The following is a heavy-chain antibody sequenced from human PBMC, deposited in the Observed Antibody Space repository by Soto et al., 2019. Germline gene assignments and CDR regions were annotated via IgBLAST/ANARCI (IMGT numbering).Heavy chain of an antibody. Sequence: EVQLVESAGGLVQRGGSLRLSCAASGFTFNYYWMHWVRQAPGQGLVWVSHIHSDGSSTTYADSVKGRFTISRDNAKNTLYLQMNSLRGEDTAVYYCARGDKGGFDLWGQGTTVTVSS. V-gene: IGHV3-74*01. CDR1: GFTFNYYW. CDR3: ARGDKGGFDL. CDR2: IHSDGSST. D-gene: IGHD2-21*02. J-gene: IGHJ3*01.